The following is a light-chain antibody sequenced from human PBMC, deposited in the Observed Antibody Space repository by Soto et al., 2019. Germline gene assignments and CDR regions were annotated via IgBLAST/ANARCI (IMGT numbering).Light chain of an antibody. V-gene: IGKV1-17*01. CDR3: LQHDTYPRT. CDR2: GTS. Sequence: DIQMTQSPSSLFASVGARVTITCRASPGIRNNLGWYQQKPGKAPKRLSYGTSNLQYGAPSRFRGSGSGTEFTLTITSLKPEDFETYYCLQHDTYPRTFGQGTKVDIK. CDR1: PGIRNN. J-gene: IGKJ1*01.